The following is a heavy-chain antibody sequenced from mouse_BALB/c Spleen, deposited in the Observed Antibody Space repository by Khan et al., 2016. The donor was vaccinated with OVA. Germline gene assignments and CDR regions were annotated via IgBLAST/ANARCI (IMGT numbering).Heavy chain of an antibody. Sequence: VQLQESGPGLVAPSQSLSITCTISGFSLTNYGVHWVRQPPGKGLEWLVVIWSDGSTNYNSALKSRLNISKDNSESQVFLKMNSLQTDDTAMYFCARQPYYHYNIMDYWGQGTSVTVSS. CDR1: GFSLTNYG. J-gene: IGHJ4*01. V-gene: IGHV2-6-1*01. CDR3: ARQPYYHYNIMDY. CDR2: IWSDGST. D-gene: IGHD2-10*01.